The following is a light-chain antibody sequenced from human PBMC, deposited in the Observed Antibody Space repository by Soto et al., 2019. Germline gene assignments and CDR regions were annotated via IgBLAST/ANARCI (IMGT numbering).Light chain of an antibody. CDR3: QKYMSYPLT. CDR1: QGIRNH. CDR2: EAS. V-gene: IGKV1-13*02. J-gene: IGKJ4*01. Sequence: AIQLTQSTSHLSASGGDGVATTCRASQGIRNHLGWYQQKPGKAPKLLIYEASSLESWVPSRFSGSGSGTEFTLTIKSLQPDDFATYYCQKYMSYPLTFGRGTTVDIK.